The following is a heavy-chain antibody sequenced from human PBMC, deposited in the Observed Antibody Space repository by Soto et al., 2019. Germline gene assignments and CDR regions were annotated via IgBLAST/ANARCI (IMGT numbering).Heavy chain of an antibody. CDR2: IYWDDDK. V-gene: IGHV2-5*02. CDR1: GFSLSTSGVG. CDR3: AHSEWLRSGEAFDL. D-gene: IGHD5-12*01. Sequence: QISLKESGPPLVKPTQTLTLTCTFSGFSLSTSGVGVGWIRQPPGKALEWLALIYWDDDKRYSPSLKSRLTITKDTSKHRVVHTMTDMDPVDPATYYCAHSEWLRSGEAFDLWGQGTMVTVSS. J-gene: IGHJ3*01.